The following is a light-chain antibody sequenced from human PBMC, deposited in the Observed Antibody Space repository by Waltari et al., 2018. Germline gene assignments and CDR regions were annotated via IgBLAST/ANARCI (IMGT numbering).Light chain of an antibody. V-gene: IGKV3-11*01. CDR1: QSVSSP. CDR2: DAS. CDR3: QQRSNWPPLT. J-gene: IGKJ2*01. Sequence: EIVLTQSPATLSMSPGERATLSSRASQSVSSPLAWYQQKPGQAPRLLNYDASTRATGIPARFSGSGSGTDFTLTISNLEREDFVVYFCQQRSNWPPLTFGQGTKLEIK.